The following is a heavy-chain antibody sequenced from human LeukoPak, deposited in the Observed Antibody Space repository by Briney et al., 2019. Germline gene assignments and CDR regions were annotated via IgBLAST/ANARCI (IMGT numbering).Heavy chain of an antibody. CDR1: GYTFTSYG. V-gene: IGHV1-18*01. CDR3: ARVRNIAGSAYFDY. Sequence: GASVKVSCKASGYTFTSYGIRWVRQAPGQGLEWMGWISAYNGNTNYAQKLQGRVTMTTDTSTSTAYMELRSLRSDDTAVYYCARVRNIAGSAYFDYWGQGTLVTVSS. D-gene: IGHD6-13*01. J-gene: IGHJ4*02. CDR2: ISAYNGNT.